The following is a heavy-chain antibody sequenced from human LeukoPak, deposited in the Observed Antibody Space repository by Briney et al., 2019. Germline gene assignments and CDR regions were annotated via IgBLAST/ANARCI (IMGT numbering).Heavy chain of an antibody. J-gene: IGHJ4*02. D-gene: IGHD4-17*01. CDR1: GGSISSGGYS. CDR3: ATISTVTTGLDY. Sequence: SETLSLTCAVSGGSISSGGYSWSWIRQPPGRGLEWIGYIYHSGSTYYNPSLKSRVTISVDRSKNQFSLKLSSVTAADTAVYYCATISTVTTGLDYWGQGTLVTVSS. V-gene: IGHV4-30-2*01. CDR2: IYHSGST.